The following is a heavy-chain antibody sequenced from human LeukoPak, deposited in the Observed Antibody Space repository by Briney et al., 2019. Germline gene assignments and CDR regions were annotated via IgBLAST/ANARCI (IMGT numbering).Heavy chain of an antibody. J-gene: IGHJ5*02. V-gene: IGHV1-2*02. CDR3: AREAETPLLWFGELYGHNWFDP. Sequence: ASVKVSCKASGYTFTGYYMHWVRQAPGQGLEWMGWINPNSGGTNYAQKFQGRVTMTRDTSISTAYMELSRLRSGDTAVYYCAREAETPLLWFGELYGHNWFDPWGQGTLVTVSS. D-gene: IGHD3-10*01. CDR2: INPNSGGT. CDR1: GYTFTGYY.